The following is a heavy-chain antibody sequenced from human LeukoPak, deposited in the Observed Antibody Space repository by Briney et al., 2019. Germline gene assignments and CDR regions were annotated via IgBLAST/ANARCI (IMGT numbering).Heavy chain of an antibody. J-gene: IGHJ4*02. CDR1: GGSISSYY. Sequence: KPSETLSLTCTVSGGSISSYYWGWIRQPPGKGLEWIGYIYYSGSTNYNPSLKSRVTISVDTSKNQFSLKLSSVTAADTAVYYCASSVGRDCSSTSCYMHFDYWGQGTLVTVSS. V-gene: IGHV4-59*01. CDR3: ASSVGRDCSSTSCYMHFDY. D-gene: IGHD2-2*02. CDR2: IYYSGST.